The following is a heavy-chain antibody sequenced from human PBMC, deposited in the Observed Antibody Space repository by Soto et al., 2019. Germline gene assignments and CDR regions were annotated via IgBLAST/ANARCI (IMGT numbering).Heavy chain of an antibody. CDR1: GFTFSSYA. CDR2: ISGSGDST. Sequence: EVPLLDSGGGLVQPGGSLRLSCAASGFTFSSYAMKWVRQAPGKGLEWVSVISGSGDSTYYADSVKGRFTISRDNSKNTLYLQMNSLRTEDTAVYYCARRGPGTYFDYWGQGTLVTVSS. D-gene: IGHD6-13*01. V-gene: IGHV3-23*01. CDR3: ARRGPGTYFDY. J-gene: IGHJ4*02.